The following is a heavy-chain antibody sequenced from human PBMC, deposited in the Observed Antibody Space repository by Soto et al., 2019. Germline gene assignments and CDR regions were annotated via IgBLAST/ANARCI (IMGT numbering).Heavy chain of an antibody. D-gene: IGHD2-15*01. J-gene: IGHJ4*02. V-gene: IGHV3-7*04. Sequence: EVQLVESGGGLVQPGGSLRLSCTASRFSFISYWMSWVRHVPGKGLEWVANINEDGSQKYYVDSVKGRFTISRDNAKKSLFLQMNGLRVEDTAVYYCARDGFGGYLDSWGQGTLVTVSS. CDR1: RFSFISYW. CDR3: ARDGFGGYLDS. CDR2: INEDGSQK.